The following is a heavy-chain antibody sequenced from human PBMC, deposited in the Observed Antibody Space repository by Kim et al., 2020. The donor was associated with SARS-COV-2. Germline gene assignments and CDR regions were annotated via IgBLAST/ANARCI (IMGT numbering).Heavy chain of an antibody. CDR3: AREGLGYGFDP. D-gene: IGHD7-27*01. Sequence: NDYAVSVKRRITINPDTSKSQFSRQLNTVTPEDTAVYYCAREGLGYGFDPWGKGTLVTVSS. V-gene: IGHV6-1*01. J-gene: IGHJ5*02. CDR2: N.